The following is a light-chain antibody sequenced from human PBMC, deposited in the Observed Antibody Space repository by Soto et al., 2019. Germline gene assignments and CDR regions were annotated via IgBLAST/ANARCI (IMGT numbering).Light chain of an antibody. J-gene: IGLJ1*01. Sequence: QSVLTQPASVSVSPGQSITISCTGTSSDVGSYNVVSWYQQHSGKAPKLLIYEVSKRPSGVSDRFSGSKSGNTASLTISGLQAEDEADYHCCSYAGSSSAYVFGTGTKVT. CDR2: EVS. CDR1: SSDVGSYNV. V-gene: IGLV2-23*02. CDR3: CSYAGSSSAYV.